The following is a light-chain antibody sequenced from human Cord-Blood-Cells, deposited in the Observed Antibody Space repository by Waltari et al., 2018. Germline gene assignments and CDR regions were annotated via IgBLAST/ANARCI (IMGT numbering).Light chain of an antibody. J-gene: IGLJ2*01. V-gene: IGLV3-1*01. CDR1: KLGDKY. CDR3: QAWDSSNVV. CDR2: QDS. Sequence: SYELTQPPSVAVSPGQTASITCPGDKLGDKYACWYKQKPGQSPVLVIYQDSKRPSGIPERFSGSNSGNTATLTISGTQAMDEADYYCQAWDSSNVVFGGGTKLTVL.